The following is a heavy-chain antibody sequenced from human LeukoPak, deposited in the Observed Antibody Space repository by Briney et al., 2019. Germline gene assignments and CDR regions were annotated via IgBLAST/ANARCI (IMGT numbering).Heavy chain of an antibody. CDR3: ARDRISGVYCGGDCYSGILDI. V-gene: IGHV1-46*01. D-gene: IGHD2-21*02. CDR1: GYTFTSYY. Sequence: ASVKVSCKAFGYTFTSYYMHWVRQAPGQGLEWMGIINPSGGSTSYAQKFQGRVTMTRDTSTSTVYMEMSSLRSEDTAVYHCARDRISGVYCGGDCYSGILDIWGQGTMVTVSS. J-gene: IGHJ3*02. CDR2: INPSGGST.